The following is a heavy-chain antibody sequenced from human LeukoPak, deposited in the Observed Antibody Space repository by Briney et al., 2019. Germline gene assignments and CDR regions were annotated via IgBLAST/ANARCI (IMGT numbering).Heavy chain of an antibody. V-gene: IGHV1-2*02. D-gene: IGHD3-22*01. Sequence: ASVKVSCKACGYTFTGYYMHWVRQAPGQGLEWMGWINPNSGGTNYAQKFQGRVTMTRDTSISTAYMELSRLRSDDTAVYYCARSDDYDSSGYYYFDYWGQGTLVTVSS. CDR1: GYTFTGYY. CDR3: ARSDDYDSSGYYYFDY. J-gene: IGHJ4*02. CDR2: INPNSGGT.